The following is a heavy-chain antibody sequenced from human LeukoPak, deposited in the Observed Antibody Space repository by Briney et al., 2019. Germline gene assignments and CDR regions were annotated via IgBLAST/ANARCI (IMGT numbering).Heavy chain of an antibody. Sequence: GGSLRLSCEASGFTFSSYSMNWVRQAPGKGLEWVSSISTSSSYIYYADSVKGRFAISRDNAKNSLYLQMNSLRAEDTAVYYCARDANGYTSSSMFDYWGQGTLVTVSS. CDR1: GFTFSSYS. CDR3: ARDANGYTSSSMFDY. V-gene: IGHV3-21*01. CDR2: ISTSSSYI. D-gene: IGHD6-6*01. J-gene: IGHJ4*02.